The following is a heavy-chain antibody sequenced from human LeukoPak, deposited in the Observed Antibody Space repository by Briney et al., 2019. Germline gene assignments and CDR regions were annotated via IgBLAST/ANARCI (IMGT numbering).Heavy chain of an antibody. CDR2: IHSAGRT. CDR1: GVSISSSEW. Sequence: PSETLSLTCAVSGVSISSSEWWIWVRHPPGQGLEWIGEIHSAGRTRYNPSLKSRVTISMDYSKNQFSLKLTSVTAADTAIYYCGKTDIYFNPIDYWGPGSLVTVSS. J-gene: IGHJ4*02. V-gene: IGHV4-4*02. CDR3: GKTDIYFNPIDY. D-gene: IGHD3-9*01.